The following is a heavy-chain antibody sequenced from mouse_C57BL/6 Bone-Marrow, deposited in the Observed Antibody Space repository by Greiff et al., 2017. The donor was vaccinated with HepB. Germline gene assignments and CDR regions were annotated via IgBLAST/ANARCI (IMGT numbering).Heavy chain of an antibody. V-gene: IGHV1-64*01. J-gene: IGHJ3*01. CDR3: ARMGDYDYDGAWFAY. CDR2: IHPNSGST. D-gene: IGHD2-4*01. CDR1: GYTFTSYW. Sequence: QVQLQQPGAELVEPGASVKLSCKASGYTFTSYWMHWVKQRPGQGLEWIGMIHPNSGSTNYNEKFKSKATLTVDKSSSTAYMQLSSLTSEDSAVYYCARMGDYDYDGAWFAYWGQGTLVTVSA.